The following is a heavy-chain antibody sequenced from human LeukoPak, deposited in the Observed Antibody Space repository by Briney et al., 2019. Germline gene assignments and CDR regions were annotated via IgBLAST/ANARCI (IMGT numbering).Heavy chain of an antibody. D-gene: IGHD4-23*01. CDR2: IKQDGSEK. Sequence: GGSLRLSCAASGFTFSDYYMYWVRQAPGKGLERVTNIKQDGSEKYYVDSVKGRFTISRDNAKNSLYLQMNSLRAEDTAVYYCAREINGGKPKGWFDPWGQGTLVAVSS. J-gene: IGHJ5*02. CDR1: GFTFSDYY. CDR3: AREINGGKPKGWFDP. V-gene: IGHV3-7*01.